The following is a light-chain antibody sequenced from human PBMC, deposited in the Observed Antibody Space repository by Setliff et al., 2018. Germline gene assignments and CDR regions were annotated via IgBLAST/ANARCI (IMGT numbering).Light chain of an antibody. J-gene: IGLJ1*01. V-gene: IGLV2-8*01. CDR2: EVN. CDR3: SSNIGSNNFDV. Sequence: QSVLTQPASVSGSPGQSVTISCTGTSSDIGGYKYVSWYQQHPGKAPKLMIYEVNKRPSGVPDRFSGSKSGNTASLTVSGLQAEDEADYYCSSNIGSNNFDVFGTGTKVTVL. CDR1: SSDIGGYKY.